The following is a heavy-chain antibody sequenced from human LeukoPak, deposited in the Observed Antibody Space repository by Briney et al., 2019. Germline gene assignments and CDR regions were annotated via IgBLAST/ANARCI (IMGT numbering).Heavy chain of an antibody. CDR1: GFTFSSYG. CDR2: IWYDGSNK. V-gene: IGHV3-33*06. Sequence: GRSLRLSCAASGFTFSSYGMHWVRQAPGKGPEWVAVIWYDGSNKYYADSVKGRFTISRDNSKNTLYLQMNSLRAEDTAVYYCAKDRRGSGSILDYWGQGTLVTVSS. D-gene: IGHD6-19*01. CDR3: AKDRRGSGSILDY. J-gene: IGHJ4*02.